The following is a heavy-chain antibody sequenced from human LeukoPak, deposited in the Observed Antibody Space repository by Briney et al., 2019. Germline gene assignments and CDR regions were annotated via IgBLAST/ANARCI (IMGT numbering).Heavy chain of an antibody. CDR1: GYTFTSYD. D-gene: IGHD2-15*01. CDR3: ARDRKTRLGYCSGGSCYSLDY. Sequence: ASVKVSCKAFGYTFTSYDINWVRQATGQGLEWMGWMNPNSGGTNYAQKFQGRVTMTRDTSISTAYMELSRLRSDDTAVYYCARDRKTRLGYCSGGSCYSLDYWGQGTLVTVSS. CDR2: MNPNSGGT. J-gene: IGHJ4*02. V-gene: IGHV1-2*02.